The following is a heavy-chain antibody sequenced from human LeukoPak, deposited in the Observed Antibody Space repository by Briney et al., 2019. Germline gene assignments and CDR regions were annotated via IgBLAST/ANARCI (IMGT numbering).Heavy chain of an antibody. J-gene: IGHJ4*02. V-gene: IGHV1-2*02. CDR1: GYTFTSYY. CDR3: ACYSGLSLDY. D-gene: IGHD3-16*01. Sequence: ASVKVSCKASGYTFTSYYMHWVRQAPGQGLEWMGWINPNSGGTNYAQKFQGRVTMARDTSISTAYMELSSLRSEDTAVYYCACYSGLSLDYWGQGTLVTVSS. CDR2: INPNSGGT.